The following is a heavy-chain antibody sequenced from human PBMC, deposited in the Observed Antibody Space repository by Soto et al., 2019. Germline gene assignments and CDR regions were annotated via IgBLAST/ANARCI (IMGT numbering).Heavy chain of an antibody. CDR2: IILVFQTA. V-gene: IGHV1-69*01. CDR3: ARGGSGYTWFNEF. J-gene: IGHJ4*02. D-gene: IGHD3-22*01. CDR1: GGLFSSYP. Sequence: QEQLVQSGAEVKKPGSSVKVSCKASGGLFSSYPISWVRQVPGQGLEWMGGIILVFQTAYYTQKFQGRVTISADESTNTASMELSSLRSEDTAIYYCARGGSGYTWFNEFWGQGTLVTVSS.